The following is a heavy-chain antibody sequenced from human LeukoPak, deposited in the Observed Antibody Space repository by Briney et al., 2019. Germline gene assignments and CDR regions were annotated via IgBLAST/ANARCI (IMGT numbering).Heavy chain of an antibody. CDR1: GFTFDDYA. CDR2: ISWNSGTI. Sequence: GGSLRLSCAASGFTFDDYAMHWVRQAPGKGLEWVSGISWNSGTIGYADSVKGRFTISRDNAKNSLYLQRNSLRDDDMALYYCARGNSGSYSQDWFDPWGQGTLVTVSS. D-gene: IGHD1-26*01. J-gene: IGHJ5*02. V-gene: IGHV3-9*03. CDR3: ARGNSGSYSQDWFDP.